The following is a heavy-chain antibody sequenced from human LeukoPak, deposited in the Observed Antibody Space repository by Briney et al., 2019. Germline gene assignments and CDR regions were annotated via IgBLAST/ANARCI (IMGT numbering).Heavy chain of an antibody. V-gene: IGHV3-7*01. Sequence: GGSLRVSCAASGFTFSSYWMSWVRQAPGKGLEWVANIKQDGSEKYYVDSVKGRFTISRDNAKNSLYLQMNSLRAEDTAVYYCARERLWFGELLFYFDYWGQGTLVTVSS. CDR3: ARERLWFGELLFYFDY. J-gene: IGHJ4*02. CDR1: GFTFSSYW. D-gene: IGHD3-10*01. CDR2: IKQDGSEK.